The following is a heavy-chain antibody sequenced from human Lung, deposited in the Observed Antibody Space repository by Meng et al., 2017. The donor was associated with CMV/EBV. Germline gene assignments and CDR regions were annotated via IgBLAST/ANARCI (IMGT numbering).Heavy chain of an antibody. CDR2: ISYSADTM. J-gene: IGHJ6*02. Sequence: SLKISCVASGFTFSDYYMSWIRQAPGKGLEWVSYISYSADTMDYANSVSGRFTISRDNAENSLFLQMNSLTVDDSAIYYWARGHYGMDVWGQGTTVTVSS. CDR1: GFTFSDYY. CDR3: ARGHYGMDV. V-gene: IGHV3-11*01.